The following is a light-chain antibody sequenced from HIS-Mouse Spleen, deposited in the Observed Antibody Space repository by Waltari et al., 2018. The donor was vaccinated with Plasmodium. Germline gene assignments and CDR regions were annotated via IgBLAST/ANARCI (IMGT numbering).Light chain of an antibody. CDR3: YSTDSSGNHRV. Sequence: SYELTQPPSVSVSPGQTARITCSRHALPNKLSYWYQQKSGQAPVLVIYEDSKRPSGIPERFSGSSSGTMATLTISGAQVEDEADYYCYSTDSSGNHRVFGGGTKLTVL. J-gene: IGLJ3*02. V-gene: IGLV3-10*01. CDR1: ALPNKL. CDR2: EDS.